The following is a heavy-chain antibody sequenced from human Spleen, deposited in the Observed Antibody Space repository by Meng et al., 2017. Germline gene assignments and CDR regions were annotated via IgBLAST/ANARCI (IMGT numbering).Heavy chain of an antibody. CDR2: INPTGGST. D-gene: IGHD2-15*01. CDR1: GYTFTNYY. CDR3: ARDGDVAAAGFDY. Sequence: ASVKVSCKASGYTFTNYYVHWVRQAPGQGLEWMGIINPTGGSTTYAQKFQGRVTMTRDTSTSTLYMELSGLRSEDTAVYYCARDGDVAAAGFDYWAREPWSPSPQ. J-gene: IGHJ4*02. V-gene: IGHV1-46*01.